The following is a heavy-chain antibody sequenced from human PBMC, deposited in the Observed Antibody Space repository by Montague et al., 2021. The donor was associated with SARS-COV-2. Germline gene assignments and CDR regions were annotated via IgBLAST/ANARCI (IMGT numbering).Heavy chain of an antibody. CDR3: ARDLTYGSGRRYYYYGMDV. Sequence: SLRLSCAASGFTVSSNYMSWVRQAPGKGLEWVSVIYSGGSTYYADSVKGRFTISSNNSKNTLYLQMNSLRAEDTAVYYRARDLTYGSGRRYYYYGMDVWGQGTTVTVSS. CDR2: IYSGGST. CDR1: GFTVSSNY. D-gene: IGHD3-10*01. J-gene: IGHJ6*02. V-gene: IGHV3-53*04.